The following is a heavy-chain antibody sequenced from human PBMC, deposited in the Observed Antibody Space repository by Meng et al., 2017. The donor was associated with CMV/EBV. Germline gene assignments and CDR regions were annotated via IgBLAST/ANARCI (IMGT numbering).Heavy chain of an antibody. Sequence: GGSLRLSCAASGLTFSTSAIHWVRQASGKGLEWVGRIRSKAKSYATTYAASVTGRFTISRDDSKNTAYLQMNSLKTEDTAIYYCTRHGGNWYGVDYWGLGTLVTVSS. CDR3: TRHGGNWYGVDY. CDR2: IRSKAKSYAT. V-gene: IGHV3-73*01. D-gene: IGHD1-1*01. J-gene: IGHJ4*02. CDR1: GLTFSTSA.